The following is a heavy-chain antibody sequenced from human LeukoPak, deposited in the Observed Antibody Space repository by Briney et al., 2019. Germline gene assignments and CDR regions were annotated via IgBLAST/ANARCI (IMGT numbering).Heavy chain of an antibody. CDR3: ARDRLRLGELSSHLYFDY. CDR2: IIPIFGTA. V-gene: IGHV1-69*05. CDR1: GGTFISYA. D-gene: IGHD3-16*02. Sequence: SVKVSCKASGGTFISYAISWVRQAPGQGPEWMGRIIPIFGTANYAQKFQGRVTITTDESTSTAYMELSSLRSEDTAVYYCARDRLRLGELSSHLYFDYWGQGTLVTVSS. J-gene: IGHJ4*02.